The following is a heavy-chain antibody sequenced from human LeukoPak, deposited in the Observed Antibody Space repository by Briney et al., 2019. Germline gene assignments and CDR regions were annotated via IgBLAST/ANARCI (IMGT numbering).Heavy chain of an antibody. D-gene: IGHD2-2*02. J-gene: IGHJ6*02. CDR2: INAGNGNT. V-gene: IGHV1-3*01. CDR1: GYTFTSYA. Sequence: ASVKVSCKASGYTFTSYAMHWVRQAPGQRLEWMGWINAGNGNTKYSQKFQGRVTMTTDTTTSTAYMELRSLRSDDTAVYYCARDSREYCSSTSCYTAMPYYYYYGMDVWGQGTTVTVSS. CDR3: ARDSREYCSSTSCYTAMPYYYYYGMDV.